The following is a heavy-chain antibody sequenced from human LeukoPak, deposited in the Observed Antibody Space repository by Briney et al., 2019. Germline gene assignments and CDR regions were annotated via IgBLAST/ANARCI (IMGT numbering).Heavy chain of an antibody. D-gene: IGHD6-19*01. CDR3: AKDGYSSGWYRGEYYFDY. J-gene: IGHJ4*02. CDR2: ISWDGGST. Sequence: GGSLRLSCAASGFTFDDYTMHWVRQAPGKGLEWVSLISWDGGSTYYADSVKGRFTISRDNSKNSLYLQMNSLRTEHTALYYCAKDGYSSGWYRGEYYFDYWGQGTLVTVSS. V-gene: IGHV3-43*01. CDR1: GFTFDDYT.